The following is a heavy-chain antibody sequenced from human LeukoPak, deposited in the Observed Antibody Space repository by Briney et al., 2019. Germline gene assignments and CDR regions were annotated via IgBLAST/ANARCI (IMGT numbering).Heavy chain of an antibody. CDR1: GYTFSSYG. J-gene: IGHJ4*02. CDR3: ARDSYDFLTGRYSGSGGDY. CDR2: ISGYNGNT. V-gene: IGHV1-18*01. D-gene: IGHD3/OR15-3a*01. Sequence: GASVKVSCKASGYTFSSYGINWVRQAPGRGLEWMGWISGYNGNTHYAQQFQGRVTMTTDTSTSTVYTELGTLRSDDTAVYYCARDSYDFLTGRYSGSGGDYWGQGTLVTVSS.